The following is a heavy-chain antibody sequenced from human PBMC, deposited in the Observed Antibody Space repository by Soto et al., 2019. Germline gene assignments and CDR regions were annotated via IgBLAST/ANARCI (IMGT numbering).Heavy chain of an antibody. CDR3: ARDHPHSYGVYYFDY. D-gene: IGHD5-18*01. J-gene: IGHJ4*02. CDR1: GGSISSYY. Sequence: SETLSLTCTVSGGSISSYYWNWIRQSPGKGLEWIGYIYSSGSTHYNPSLQNRVTISIDTSKNQVSLKVNSVTAAGTAVYYCARDHPHSYGVYYFDYWGQGTPVTVSS. V-gene: IGHV4-59*01. CDR2: IYSSGST.